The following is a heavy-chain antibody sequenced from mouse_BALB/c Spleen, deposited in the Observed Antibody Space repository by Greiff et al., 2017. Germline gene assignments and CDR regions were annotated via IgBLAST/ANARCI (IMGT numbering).Heavy chain of an antibody. CDR3: ARAARLLDFDY. CDR1: GFTFSSFG. V-gene: IGHV5-17*02. D-gene: IGHD1-2*01. J-gene: IGHJ2*01. CDR2: ISSGSSTI. Sequence: EVKLVESGGGLVQPGGSRKLSCAASGFTFSSFGMHWVRQAPEKGLEWVAYISSGSSTIYYADTVKGRFTISRDNPKNTLFLQMTSLRSEDTAMYYCARAARLLDFDYWGQGTTLTVSS.